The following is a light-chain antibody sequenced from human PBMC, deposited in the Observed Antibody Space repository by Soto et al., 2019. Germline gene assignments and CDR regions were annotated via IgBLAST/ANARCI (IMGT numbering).Light chain of an antibody. Sequence: ESVLTQSPATLSLSPGERATLSCRASQSVSSYLAWYQQKPGQAPRLLIYDASSRATGIPDRFSGSGSGTDFTLTISRLEPEDFAVYYCQQYGNSPQTFGQGTKVDIK. CDR1: QSVSSY. CDR2: DAS. V-gene: IGKV3-20*01. CDR3: QQYGNSPQT. J-gene: IGKJ1*01.